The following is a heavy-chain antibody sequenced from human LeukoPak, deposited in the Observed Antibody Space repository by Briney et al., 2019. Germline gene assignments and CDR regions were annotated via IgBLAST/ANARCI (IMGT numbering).Heavy chain of an antibody. V-gene: IGHV3-30-3*01. CDR3: ARVSGGFDY. Sequence: PGRSLRLSCAASGFTFSSYAMHWVRQAPGKGLEWVAVISYDGSNKYYADSVKGRFTISRDNSKNTLYLQMNSLRAEDTAVYYCARVSGGFDYWGQGTLVTVSS. J-gene: IGHJ4*02. CDR1: GFTFSSYA. D-gene: IGHD2-15*01. CDR2: ISYDGSNK.